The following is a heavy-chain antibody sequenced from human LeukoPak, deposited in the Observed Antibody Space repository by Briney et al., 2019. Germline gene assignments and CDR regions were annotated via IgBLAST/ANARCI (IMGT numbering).Heavy chain of an antibody. CDR3: ARGGGGYTLYSFDY. Sequence: PSETLSLTCSVSGASIRSGDHHWSWLRQSPGKGLEWIGYIYFSGSRSSNPSLKSRLTISVDTSKNQFSLKLNSVTAADTALYFCARGGGGYTLYSFDYWGQGALVTVSS. D-gene: IGHD3-22*01. CDR1: GASIRSGDHH. J-gene: IGHJ4*02. CDR2: IYFSGSR. V-gene: IGHV4-30-4*08.